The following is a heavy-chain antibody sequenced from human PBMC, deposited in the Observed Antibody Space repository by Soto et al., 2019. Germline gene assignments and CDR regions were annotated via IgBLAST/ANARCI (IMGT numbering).Heavy chain of an antibody. J-gene: IGHJ6*02. CDR2: ISYDGSNK. Sequence: QVQLVESGGGVVQPGRSLRLSCAASGFTFSSYGMHWVRQAPGKGLEWVAVISYDGSNKYYADSVKGRFTISRDNSKNTLYLQMNRLRADDTAVYYCAKDVIWFGESHYYGMDVWGQVTTVTVSS. V-gene: IGHV3-30*18. CDR1: GFTFSSYG. CDR3: AKDVIWFGESHYYGMDV. D-gene: IGHD3-10*01.